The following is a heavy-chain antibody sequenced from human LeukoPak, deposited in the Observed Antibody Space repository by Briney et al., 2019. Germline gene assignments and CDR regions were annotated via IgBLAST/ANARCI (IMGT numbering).Heavy chain of an antibody. D-gene: IGHD3-22*01. Sequence: SETLSLTCSVSGASIRHNYWNWIRQPAGQGLEWIGLIYSNGSTKYNPSLNSRVTLSVDTSKNQFSLKLTSVTAADTAVYYCAGGPMTYYYGSSASPPRLNYYFDSWGLGALVTVSS. CDR1: GASIRHNY. CDR3: AGGPMTYYYGSSASPPRLNYYFDS. V-gene: IGHV4-4*07. J-gene: IGHJ4*02. CDR2: IYSNGST.